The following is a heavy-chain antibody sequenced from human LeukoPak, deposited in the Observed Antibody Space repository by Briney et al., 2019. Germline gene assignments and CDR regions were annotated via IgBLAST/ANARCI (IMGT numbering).Heavy chain of an antibody. V-gene: IGHV1-18*01. CDR1: GYTSTSYG. Sequence: ASVKVSCKASGYTSTSYGISWVRQAPGQGLEWMGWSSAYNGNTNYAQKLQGRVTMTTDTSTSTAYMELRSLRSDDTAVYYCARVDPPGQDSGYDWVADYWGQGTLVTVSS. D-gene: IGHD5-12*01. J-gene: IGHJ4*02. CDR2: SSAYNGNT. CDR3: ARVDPPGQDSGYDWVADY.